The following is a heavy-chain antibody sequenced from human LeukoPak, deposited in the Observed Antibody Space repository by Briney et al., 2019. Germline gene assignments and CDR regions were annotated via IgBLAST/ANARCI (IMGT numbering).Heavy chain of an antibody. CDR2: IYYSGST. CDR3: ARVTGYMIEDYFDY. D-gene: IGHD3-22*01. V-gene: IGHV4-61*05. CDR1: GGSISSSSYY. J-gene: IGHJ4*02. Sequence: PSETLSLTCTVSGGSISSSSYYWGWIRQPPGKGLEWIGYIYYSGSTNYNSSLKSRVTISVDTSKNQFSLRLSSVTAADTAVYYCARVTGYMIEDYFDYWGQGILVTVSS.